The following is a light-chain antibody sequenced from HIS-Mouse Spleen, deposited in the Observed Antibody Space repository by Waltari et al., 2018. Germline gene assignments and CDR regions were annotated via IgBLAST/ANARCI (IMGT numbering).Light chain of an antibody. CDR1: SSDVGGYNY. Sequence: QSALTQPASVSGSPGQSITISCTGTSSDVGGYNYVSWYQQHPGKAPKLMLYDVSNRPSRVSNRFSGSKSGNTASLTISGLQAEDEADYYCSSYTSSSTLVFGGGTELTVL. J-gene: IGLJ3*02. CDR3: SSYTSSSTLV. CDR2: DVS. V-gene: IGLV2-14*03.